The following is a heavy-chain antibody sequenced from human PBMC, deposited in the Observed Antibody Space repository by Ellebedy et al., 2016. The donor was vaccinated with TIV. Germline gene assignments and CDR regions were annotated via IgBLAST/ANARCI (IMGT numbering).Heavy chain of an antibody. Sequence: SETLSLXXIVSGYSISSGYYWGWIRQPPGKGLEWIGSIYHSGSIFYNPSLKSRVTISVDTSKNQFSLKLSSVTAADTAVYYCARDGGYDTDFDYWGQGTLVTVSS. V-gene: IGHV4-38-2*02. CDR1: GYSISSGYY. CDR3: ARDGGYDTDFDY. CDR2: IYHSGSI. J-gene: IGHJ4*02. D-gene: IGHD5-12*01.